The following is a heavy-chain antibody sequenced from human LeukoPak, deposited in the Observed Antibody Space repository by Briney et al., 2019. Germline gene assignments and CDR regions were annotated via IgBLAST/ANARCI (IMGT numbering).Heavy chain of an antibody. CDR1: GDSISSRDYY. CDR3: ARVVAAARNAFDI. V-gene: IGHV4-39*07. J-gene: IGHJ3*02. Sequence: SETLSLTCSVSGDSISSRDYYWSWIRQPPGKGLEWIGSIYYSGSTYYNPSLKSRVTISVDTSKNQFSLKLSSVTAADTAVYYCARVVAAARNAFDIWGQGTMVTVSS. D-gene: IGHD6-13*01. CDR2: IYYSGST.